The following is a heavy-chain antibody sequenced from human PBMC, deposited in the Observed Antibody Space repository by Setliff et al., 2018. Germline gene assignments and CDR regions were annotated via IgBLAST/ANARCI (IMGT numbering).Heavy chain of an antibody. D-gene: IGHD2-15*01. J-gene: IGHJ4*02. CDR2: ISGVDTST. V-gene: IGHV3-23*01. CDR1: GFTFGNFP. CDR3: AREWWASAFDS. Sequence: ETLRLSCAASGFTFGNFPMSWVRQAPGRGLEWVSGISGVDTSTYYADSVKGRFTISRDNSKNTLYLQMNSLRAEDTAVYYCAREWWASAFDSWGRGTLVTVSS.